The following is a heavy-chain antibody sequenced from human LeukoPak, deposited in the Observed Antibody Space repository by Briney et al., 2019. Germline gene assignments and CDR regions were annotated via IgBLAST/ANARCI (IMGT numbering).Heavy chain of an antibody. Sequence: PSETLSLTCTVSSGSISNNDYFWGWIRQPPGKGLEWIGSMNYGGSTHDNPSLKSRVTISVDTSKNQVSLKLSSVTAADTAVYYCARRVPGRSGNWFDPWGQGTLVTVSS. D-gene: IGHD2-2*01. CDR1: SGSISNNDYF. CDR2: MNYGGST. V-gene: IGHV4-39*01. J-gene: IGHJ5*02. CDR3: ARRVPGRSGNWFDP.